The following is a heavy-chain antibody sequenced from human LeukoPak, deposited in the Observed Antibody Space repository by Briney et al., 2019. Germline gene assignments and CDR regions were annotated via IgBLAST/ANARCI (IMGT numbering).Heavy chain of an antibody. CDR1: GGSISSSSYY. J-gene: IGHJ4*02. D-gene: IGHD2-21*02. Sequence: SETLSLTCTVSGGSISSSSYYWGWIRQPPGKGLEWIGSIYYSGSTYYNPSLKSRVTISVDTSKNQFSLKLSSVTAADTAVYYCARDKEVTAIAFGSVYYFDYWGQGTLVTVSS. CDR2: IYYSGST. CDR3: ARDKEVTAIAFGSVYYFDY. V-gene: IGHV4-39*07.